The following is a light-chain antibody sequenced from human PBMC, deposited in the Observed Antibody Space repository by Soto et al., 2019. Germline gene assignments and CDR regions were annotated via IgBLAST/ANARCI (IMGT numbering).Light chain of an antibody. CDR3: QSYEHSRTGFYV. V-gene: IGLV1-40*01. Sequence: QSVLTQPPSVSGAPGQRVTISCTGSSSDIGAGFDVHWYQHLPGTAPKLLIYGNTNRPSGVPGRFSGSKSGTSASLVITGLQAEDEADYYCQSYEHSRTGFYVFGTGTKLTVL. CDR1: SSDIGAGFD. CDR2: GNT. J-gene: IGLJ1*01.